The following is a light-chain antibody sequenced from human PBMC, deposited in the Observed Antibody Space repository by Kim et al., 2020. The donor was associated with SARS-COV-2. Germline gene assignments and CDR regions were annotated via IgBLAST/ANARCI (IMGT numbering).Light chain of an antibody. CDR3: QQYNKWFALS. J-gene: IGKJ4*01. CDR1: QSVSSN. Sequence: APGERATLSCRASQSVSSNIAWYQQKPGQAPRLLIYDAYNRATGVPARFSGSGSGTEFTLTSSSLQSEDSAVYHCQQYNKWFALSFGGGTKVDIK. CDR2: DAY. V-gene: IGKV3-15*01.